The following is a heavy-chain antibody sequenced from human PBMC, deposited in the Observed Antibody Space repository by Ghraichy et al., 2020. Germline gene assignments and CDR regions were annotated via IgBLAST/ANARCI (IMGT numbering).Heavy chain of an antibody. D-gene: IGHD4-17*01. CDR1: GFTFSSYS. V-gene: IGHV3-48*02. J-gene: IGHJ6*02. Sequence: GESLNISCAASGFTFSSYSMNWVRQAPGKGLEWVSYISSSSSTIYYADSVKGRFTISRDNAKNSLYLQMNSLRDEDTAVYYCARATVTKYYYYYYGMDVWGQGTTVTVSS. CDR2: ISSSSSTI. CDR3: ARATVTKYYYYYYGMDV.